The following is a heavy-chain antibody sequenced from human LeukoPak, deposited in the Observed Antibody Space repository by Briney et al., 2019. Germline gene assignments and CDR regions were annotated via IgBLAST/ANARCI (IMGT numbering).Heavy chain of an antibody. V-gene: IGHV4-59*01. Sequence: SETLSLTCTVSGGSISSYYWSWIRQPPGKGLEWIGYTYYSGSTNYNPSLKSRVTISVDTSKNQFSLKLSSVTAADTAVYYCARDAPYCSGGSCYRYYYYMDVWGKGTTVTVSS. D-gene: IGHD2-15*01. CDR2: TYYSGST. CDR1: GGSISSYY. CDR3: ARDAPYCSGGSCYRYYYYMDV. J-gene: IGHJ6*03.